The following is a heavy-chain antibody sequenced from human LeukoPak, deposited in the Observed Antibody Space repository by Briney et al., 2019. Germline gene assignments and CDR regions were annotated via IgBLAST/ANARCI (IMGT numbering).Heavy chain of an antibody. Sequence: GGSLRPSCAASGFTFSSDGMSWVGQAPGKGRGWVANIKQDGSEKYYVHSVKGPLTISRDHAKTSLYLQMNRLTAADTAVYYCARAPRYCSGGSCRSWGEGTLVTVSS. CDR3: ARAPRYCSGGSCRS. CDR1: GFTFSSDG. V-gene: IGHV3-7*01. D-gene: IGHD2-15*01. CDR2: IKQDGSEK. J-gene: IGHJ4*02.